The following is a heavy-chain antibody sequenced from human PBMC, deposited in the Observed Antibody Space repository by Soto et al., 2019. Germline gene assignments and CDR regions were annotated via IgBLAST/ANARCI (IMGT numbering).Heavy chain of an antibody. CDR2: IWYDGSNK. Sequence: GGSLRLSCAASGFTFSSYGMHWVRQAPGKGLEWVAVIWYDGSNKYYADSVKGRFTISRDNSKNTLYLQMNSLRAEDTAVYYCARDLVVLTSSLYYYGMDVWGQGTTVTVSS. J-gene: IGHJ6*02. D-gene: IGHD3-22*01. V-gene: IGHV3-33*01. CDR3: ARDLVVLTSSLYYYGMDV. CDR1: GFTFSSYG.